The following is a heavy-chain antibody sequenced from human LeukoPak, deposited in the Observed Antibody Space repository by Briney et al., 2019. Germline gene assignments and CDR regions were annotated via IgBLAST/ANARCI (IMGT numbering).Heavy chain of an antibody. V-gene: IGHV1-24*01. CDR3: ARDGSQSGSYSD. Sequence: ASVKVSCKVSGYTLTELSMHWVRQAPGKGLEWMGGFDPEDGETIYAQKFQGRVTMTEDTSTDTAYMELSSLRSEDTAVYYCARDGSQSGSYSDWGQGTLVTVSS. D-gene: IGHD1-26*01. CDR1: GYTLTELS. J-gene: IGHJ4*02. CDR2: FDPEDGET.